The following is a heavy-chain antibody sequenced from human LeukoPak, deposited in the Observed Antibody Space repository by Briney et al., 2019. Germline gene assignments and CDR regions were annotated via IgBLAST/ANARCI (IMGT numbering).Heavy chain of an antibody. CDR3: ARWIGAPGYYYYYMDV. J-gene: IGHJ6*03. CDR1: GGSFNGYY. D-gene: IGHD6-6*01. Sequence: PSETLSLTCAVYGGSFNGYYWSWIRQPPGKGLEWIGEINHSGSTNYNPSLKGRVTISVDTSKNQFSLKLSSVTAADTAVYYCARWIGAPGYYYYYMDVWGKGTTVTVSS. V-gene: IGHV4-34*01. CDR2: INHSGST.